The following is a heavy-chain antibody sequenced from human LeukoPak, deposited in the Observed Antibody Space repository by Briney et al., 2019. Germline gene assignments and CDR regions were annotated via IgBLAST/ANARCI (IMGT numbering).Heavy chain of an antibody. CDR2: IKEDGSEE. Sequence: PGGSLRLSCAASGFTFSSYWMSWDRQAPGKWLECVANIKEDGSEEYYVDSVKGRFSISRDNAKNSLYLQMNSLRAEDTAVYYCARDWLAGNPYHAFDLWGKGTMVTVSS. J-gene: IGHJ3*01. D-gene: IGHD3-22*01. CDR1: GFTFSSYW. V-gene: IGHV3-7*01. CDR3: ARDWLAGNPYHAFDL.